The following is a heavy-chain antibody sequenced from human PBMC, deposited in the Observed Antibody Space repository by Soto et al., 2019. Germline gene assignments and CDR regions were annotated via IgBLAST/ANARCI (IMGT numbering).Heavy chain of an antibody. V-gene: IGHV4-4*07. Sequence: QVQLQESGPGLMKPSETLSLTCSVSGASIAGSSYWSWIRQPAGKGLEWIGRFSLSGTTNYSPSLRSRVTLSADVSKNPFSLRLTSLTAADTALYYCARGMTPPGAPAWYYFDSWGQGTLVTVSS. CDR1: GASIAGSSY. CDR2: FSLSGTT. CDR3: ARGMTPPGAPAWYYFDS. D-gene: IGHD2-8*02. J-gene: IGHJ4*02.